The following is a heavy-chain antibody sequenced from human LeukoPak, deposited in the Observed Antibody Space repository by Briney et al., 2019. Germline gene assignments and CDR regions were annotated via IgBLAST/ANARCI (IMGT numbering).Heavy chain of an antibody. CDR2: ISYDGSNK. D-gene: IGHD4-17*01. J-gene: IGHJ4*02. Sequence: GGSLRLSCAASGFTFSSYGMHWVRQAPGKGLEWVAVISYDGSNKYYADSVKGRFTISRDNSKNTLYLQMNSLRAEDTAVYYCARGTTVTTPFGYWGQGTLVTVSS. CDR1: GFTFSSYG. V-gene: IGHV3-30*03. CDR3: ARGTTVTTPFGY.